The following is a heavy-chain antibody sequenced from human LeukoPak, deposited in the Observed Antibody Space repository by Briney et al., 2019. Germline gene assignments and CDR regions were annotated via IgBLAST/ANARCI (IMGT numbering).Heavy chain of an antibody. CDR3: ARDGGGCTNGVCYYYYYYGMDV. J-gene: IGHJ6*02. V-gene: IGHV1-24*01. CDR2: FDPEDGET. D-gene: IGHD2-8*01. Sequence: APVKVSCKVSGYTLTELSMHWVRQAPGKGLEWMGGFDPEDGETIYAQKFQGRVTMTEDTSTDTAYMELRSLRSDDTAVYYCARDGGGCTNGVCYYYYYYGMDVWGQGTTVTVSS. CDR1: GYTLTELS.